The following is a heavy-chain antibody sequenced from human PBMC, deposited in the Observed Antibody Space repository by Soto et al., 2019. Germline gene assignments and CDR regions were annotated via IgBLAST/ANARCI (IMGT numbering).Heavy chain of an antibody. J-gene: IGHJ5*02. CDR2: IWYDGSNK. D-gene: IGHD6-19*01. Sequence: QVQLVESGGGVVQPGRSLRLSCAASGFTFRSYGMHWVRQAPGKGLEWVAVIWYDGSNKYYADSVKGRFTISRDNSKNTLYLQMNSLRAEDTAVYYCARVGSGWYNWFDPWGQGTLVTVSS. CDR1: GFTFRSYG. V-gene: IGHV3-33*01. CDR3: ARVGSGWYNWFDP.